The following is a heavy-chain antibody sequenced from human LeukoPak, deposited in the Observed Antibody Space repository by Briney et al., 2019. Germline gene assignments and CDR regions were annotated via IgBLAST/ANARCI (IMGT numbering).Heavy chain of an antibody. CDR3: AAYYDYVWGSYRTEVTLDY. Sequence: GGSLRLSCAASGFTFSSYAMSWARQAPGKGLEWVSAISGSGGSTYYADSVKGRFTISRDNSKNTLYLQMNSLRAEDTAVYYCAAYYDYVWGSYRTEVTLDYWGQGTLVTVSS. CDR2: ISGSGGST. J-gene: IGHJ4*02. V-gene: IGHV3-23*01. CDR1: GFTFSSYA. D-gene: IGHD3-16*02.